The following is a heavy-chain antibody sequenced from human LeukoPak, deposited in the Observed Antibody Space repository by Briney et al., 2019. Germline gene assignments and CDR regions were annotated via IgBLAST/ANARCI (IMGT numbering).Heavy chain of an antibody. V-gene: IGHV4-39*01. D-gene: IGHD3-10*01. Sequence: SETLSLTCTVSGGSISSSSYYWGWIRQPPGKGLEWIGSIYYSGSTHYNPSLKSRVTISVDTSKNQFSLKLSSVPAVDTAVYYCASPQLDYYGSDSLFDYWGQGTLVTVSS. J-gene: IGHJ4*02. CDR1: GGSISSSSYY. CDR2: IYYSGST. CDR3: ASPQLDYYGSDSLFDY.